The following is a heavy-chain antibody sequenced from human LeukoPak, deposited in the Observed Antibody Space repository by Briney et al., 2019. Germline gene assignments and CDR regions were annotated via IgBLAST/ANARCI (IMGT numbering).Heavy chain of an antibody. CDR3: ALTNCSGGSCFPFDP. J-gene: IGHJ5*02. V-gene: IGHV4-30-2*01. D-gene: IGHD2-15*01. Sequence: PSQTLSLTCAVSGGSISSGGYSWSWIRQPPGKGLEWIGYIYHSGSTYYNPSLKSRVTISVDRSKNQFSLKLSSVTAADTAVYYCALTNCSGGSCFPFDPWGQGTLVTGSS. CDR2: IYHSGST. CDR1: GGSISSGGYS.